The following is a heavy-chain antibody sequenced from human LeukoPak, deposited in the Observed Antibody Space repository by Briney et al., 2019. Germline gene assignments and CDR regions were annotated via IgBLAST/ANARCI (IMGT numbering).Heavy chain of an antibody. V-gene: IGHV3-30-3*01. CDR3: ARDSYSSSYGDGFFDY. J-gene: IGHJ4*02. Sequence: PGGSLRLSCAASGFTFSSYAMSWVRQAPGKGLEWVAVISYDGSNKYYADSVKGRFTISRDNSKNTLYLRMNSLRAEGTAVYYCARDSYSSSYGDGFFDYWGQGTLVTVSS. CDR2: ISYDGSNK. D-gene: IGHD6-6*01. CDR1: GFTFSSYA.